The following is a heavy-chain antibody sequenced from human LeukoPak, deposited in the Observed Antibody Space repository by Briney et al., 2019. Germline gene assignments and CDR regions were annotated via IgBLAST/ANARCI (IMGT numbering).Heavy chain of an antibody. CDR3: ARDLEVPDEMATSHLDY. CDR2: INPNSGGT. V-gene: IGHV1-2*02. CDR1: GYTFTGYY. D-gene: IGHD5-24*01. Sequence: ASVKVSCKASGYTFTGYYMHWVRQAPGQGLEWMGWINPNSGGTNYAQKFQGRVTMTRDTSISTAYMELSRLRSDDTAVYYCARDLEVPDEMATSHLDYWGQGTLVTVSS. J-gene: IGHJ4*02.